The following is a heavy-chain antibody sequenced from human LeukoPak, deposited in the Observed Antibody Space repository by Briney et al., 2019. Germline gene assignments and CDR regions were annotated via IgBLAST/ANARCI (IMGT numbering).Heavy chain of an antibody. D-gene: IGHD5-24*01. Sequence: SQTLSLTCTVSGGSISSAGYYWSWIRQHPGKGLEWIGYIYYSGSTNYNPSLKSRVTISVDTSKNQFSLKLSSVTAADTAVYYCARGWANWFDPWGQGTLVTVSS. CDR2: IYYSGST. J-gene: IGHJ5*02. CDR3: ARGWANWFDP. CDR1: GGSISSAGYY. V-gene: IGHV4-61*08.